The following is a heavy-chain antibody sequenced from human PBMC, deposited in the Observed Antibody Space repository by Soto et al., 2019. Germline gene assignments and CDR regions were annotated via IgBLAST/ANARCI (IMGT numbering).Heavy chain of an antibody. J-gene: IGHJ4*02. CDR2: ISAKNGNT. V-gene: IGHV1-18*01. Sequence: ASVKVSCKTSGYTFSDYGISWVRQAPGQGLEWMGWISAKNGNTNFAQKFRGRVTMITNTSTNTVYMELRNLRLDDTAVYYCAREPPETPPDYWGQGTLVTVSS. CDR3: AREPPETPPDY. CDR1: GYTFSDYG.